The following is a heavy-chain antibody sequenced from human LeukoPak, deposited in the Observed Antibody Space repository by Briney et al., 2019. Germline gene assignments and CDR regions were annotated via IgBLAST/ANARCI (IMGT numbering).Heavy chain of an antibody. Sequence: GGSLRLSCAASGFTFSSYSMNWVRQAPGKGLEWVSSISSSSSYIYYADSVKGRFTISRDNAKNSLYLQMNSLRAEDTAVYYRARAGDRIQLWLSMSPNWFDPWGQGTLVTVSS. J-gene: IGHJ5*02. CDR1: GFTFSSYS. CDR2: ISSSSSYI. CDR3: ARAGDRIQLWLSMSPNWFDP. V-gene: IGHV3-21*01. D-gene: IGHD5-18*01.